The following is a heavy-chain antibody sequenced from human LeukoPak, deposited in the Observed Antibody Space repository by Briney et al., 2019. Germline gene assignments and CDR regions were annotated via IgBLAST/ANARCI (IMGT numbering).Heavy chain of an antibody. V-gene: IGHV4-34*01. CDR2: INHSGST. J-gene: IGHJ5*02. CDR3: ARGATYIPLNSFDP. D-gene: IGHD2-2*02. CDR1: GGSFSGYY. Sequence: SETLPLTCAVYGGSFSGYYWSWIRQPPGKGLEWIGEINHSGSTNYNPSLKSRVTISVDTSKNQFSLKLSSVTAADTAVYYCARGATYIPLNSFDPRGQGTLVTVSS.